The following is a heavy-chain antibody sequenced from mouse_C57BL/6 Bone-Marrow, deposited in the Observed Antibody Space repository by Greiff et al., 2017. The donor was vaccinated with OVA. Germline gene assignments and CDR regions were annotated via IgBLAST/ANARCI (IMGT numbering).Heavy chain of an antibody. V-gene: IGHV1-62-2*01. Sequence: QVQLKESGAELVKPGASVKLSCKASGYTFTEYTIHWVKQRPGQGLEWIGWVYPGSGSIKYNEKFKDKATLTADKSSSTVYMELSRLTSEDSAVYFCARHEEAFDYYGSIWFAYWGQGTLVTVSA. CDR2: VYPGSGSI. J-gene: IGHJ3*01. D-gene: IGHD1-1*01. CDR3: ARHEEAFDYYGSIWFAY. CDR1: GYTFTEYT.